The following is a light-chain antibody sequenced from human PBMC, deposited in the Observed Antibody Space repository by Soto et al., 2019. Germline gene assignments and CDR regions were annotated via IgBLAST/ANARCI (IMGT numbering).Light chain of an antibody. CDR3: RQYFRRPLT. V-gene: IGKV4-1*01. CDR2: WAT. Sequence: DIVMTQSPDSLAVSLGERATINCKSNQSVFSNTKNRNHLSWYQQKPGQPPKLLIYWATTREYGVTDRFSGSVSGIDFTLIVSGLQTEDVAIYYCRQYFRRPLTIGGGTKVEIK. J-gene: IGKJ4*01. CDR1: QSVFSNTKNRNH.